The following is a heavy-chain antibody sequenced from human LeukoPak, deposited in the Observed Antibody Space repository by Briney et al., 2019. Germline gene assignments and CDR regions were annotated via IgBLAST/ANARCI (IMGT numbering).Heavy chain of an antibody. V-gene: IGHV4-38-2*02. CDR1: GYSITSDYY. J-gene: IGHJ4*02. D-gene: IGHD1-26*01. CDR3: ARERAGAVDY. CDR2: IYHSGST. Sequence: SETLSLTCAVSGYSITSDYYWGWIRQPPGKGLEWIGTIYHSGSTFYSPSLKSRLTISVDTSKNQFSLNLNSMTAADTAVYYCARERAGAVDYWGQGTLVTVSS.